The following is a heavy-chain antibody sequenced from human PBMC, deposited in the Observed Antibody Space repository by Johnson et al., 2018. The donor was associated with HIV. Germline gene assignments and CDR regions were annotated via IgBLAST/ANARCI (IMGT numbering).Heavy chain of an antibody. CDR3: AKDSRRWGAFSDAFDI. CDR1: GFTFSSYD. V-gene: IGHV3-23*04. Sequence: VLLVESGGGLVQPGGSLRLSCAASGFTFSSYDMSWVRQAPGKGLEWVSVISGSGGRTYYADSVKGRFTISRDNSKNTLYLQMNSLRAEDTAVYYCAKDSRRWGAFSDAFDIWGQGTMVTVSS. D-gene: IGHD1-26*01. CDR2: ISGSGGRT. J-gene: IGHJ3*02.